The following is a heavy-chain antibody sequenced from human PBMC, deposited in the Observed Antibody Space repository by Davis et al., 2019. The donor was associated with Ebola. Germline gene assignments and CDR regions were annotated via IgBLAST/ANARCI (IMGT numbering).Heavy chain of an antibody. V-gene: IGHV6-1*01. CDR2: TYYNSKWYH. D-gene: IGHD5-12*01. Sequence: HSQTLSLTCAISGDSVSINSAGWNWIRQSPSRGLEWLGRTYYNSKWYHDYAVSVKSRINISPDTAKNQFSLHLNSVTPEDTAVYYCARGWLRSGLDVWGKGAAVIVSS. CDR3: ARGWLRSGLDV. J-gene: IGHJ6*04. CDR1: GDSVSINSAG.